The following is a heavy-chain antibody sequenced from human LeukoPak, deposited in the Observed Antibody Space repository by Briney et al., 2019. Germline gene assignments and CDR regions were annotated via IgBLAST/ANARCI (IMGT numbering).Heavy chain of an antibody. J-gene: IGHJ4*02. Sequence: SVKVSCKASGGTFSSYAISWMRQAPGQGLEWMGGIIPIFGTANYAQKFQGRVSITADESTSTAYMELSSLRSEDTAVYYCARGAPTYYDILTGYYSLDYWGQGTLVTVSS. CDR2: IIPIFGTA. CDR3: ARGAPTYYDILTGYYSLDY. CDR1: GGTFSSYA. D-gene: IGHD3-9*01. V-gene: IGHV1-69*01.